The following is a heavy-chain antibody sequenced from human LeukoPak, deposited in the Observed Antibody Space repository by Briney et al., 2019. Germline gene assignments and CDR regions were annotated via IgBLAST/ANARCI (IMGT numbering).Heavy chain of an antibody. CDR3: ARDRFDYEGGGFDL. D-gene: IGHD4-17*01. J-gene: IGHJ5*02. CDR2: IYRGGST. Sequence: GGSLRLSCAASGFTVSSNYMSWVRQAPGKGVEWVSVIYRGGSTYYADSVKGRFTISRDNSKNTSDLQMNSLRAEDTAVYYCARDRFDYEGGGFDLWGQGTLVTVSS. V-gene: IGHV3-53*01. CDR1: GFTVSSNY.